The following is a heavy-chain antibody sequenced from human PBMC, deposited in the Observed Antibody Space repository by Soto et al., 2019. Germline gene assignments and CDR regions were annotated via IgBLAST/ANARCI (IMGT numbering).Heavy chain of an antibody. V-gene: IGHV4-34*01. CDR1: GGTFRGYY. Sequence: QVQLQQWGAGLLKPSETLSLTCAVYGGTFRGYYWSWVRQPPGKGLEWIGEINHSGSTDYNSSLKRGVTISINTSNSPFSLNLSSGTGADAAVYYCARGRTYYDCWIGHYTVTSDAFDFWGQGTMVTVSS. CDR2: INHSGST. J-gene: IGHJ3*01. D-gene: IGHD3-3*01. CDR3: ARGRTYYDCWIGHYTVTSDAFDF.